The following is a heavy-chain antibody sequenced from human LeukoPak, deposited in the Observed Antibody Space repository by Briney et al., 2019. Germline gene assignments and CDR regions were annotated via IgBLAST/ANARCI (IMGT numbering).Heavy chain of an antibody. V-gene: IGHV3-21*04. CDR1: GFTFSSYS. D-gene: IGHD2-8*01. CDR2: ISSSSSYI. CDR3: ALHYCTNGVCYRPISYFDY. J-gene: IGHJ4*02. Sequence: PGGSLRLSCAASGFTFSSYSMNWVRQAPGKGLEWVSSISSSSSYIYYADSVKGRFTISRDNSKNTLYLQMNSLRAEDTAVYYCALHYCTNGVCYRPISYFDYWGQGTLVTVSS.